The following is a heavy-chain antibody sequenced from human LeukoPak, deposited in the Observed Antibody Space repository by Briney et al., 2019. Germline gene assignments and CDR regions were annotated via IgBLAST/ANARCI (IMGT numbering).Heavy chain of an antibody. CDR3: ARGLPYYDILTGYSGYYYMDV. V-gene: IGHV4-39*07. CDR1: GGSISSSSYY. J-gene: IGHJ6*03. Sequence: SETLSLTCTVSGGSISSSSYYWGWIRQPPGKGLEWIGSIYYSGSTYYNPSLKSRVTISVDTSKNQFSLKLSSVTAADTAVYYCARGLPYYDILTGYSGYYYMDVWGKGTTVTVSS. D-gene: IGHD3-9*01. CDR2: IYYSGST.